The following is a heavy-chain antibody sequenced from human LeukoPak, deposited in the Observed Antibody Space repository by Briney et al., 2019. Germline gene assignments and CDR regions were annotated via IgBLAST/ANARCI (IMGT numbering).Heavy chain of an antibody. V-gene: IGHV1-69*02. J-gene: IGHJ3*02. CDR3: AHHDINAFDI. D-gene: IGHD3-9*01. CDR1: GGIFSSYT. Sequence: ASVKVSCKASGGIFSSYTMTWVRQAPGQGLEWMGRIIPILGMANYAQKFQGRVTITADKSTSTAYMELSSLRSEDTAVYYCAHHDINAFDIWGQGTMVTVSS. CDR2: IIPILGMA.